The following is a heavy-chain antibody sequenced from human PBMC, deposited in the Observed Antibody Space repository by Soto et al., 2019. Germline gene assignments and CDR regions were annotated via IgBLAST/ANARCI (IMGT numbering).Heavy chain of an antibody. D-gene: IGHD2-2*01. CDR2: MNPNSGNT. V-gene: IGHV1-8*01. Sequence: QVQLVQSGAEVKKPGASVKVSCKASGYTFTSYDINWVRQATGQGLEWMGWMNPNSGNTGYAQKFQGRVTMTRNTSISKAYMELSSLRSEDTAVYYCARGRYCSSTSCYQGGNWFAPWGQGTLVTVSS. J-gene: IGHJ5*02. CDR1: GYTFTSYD. CDR3: ARGRYCSSTSCYQGGNWFAP.